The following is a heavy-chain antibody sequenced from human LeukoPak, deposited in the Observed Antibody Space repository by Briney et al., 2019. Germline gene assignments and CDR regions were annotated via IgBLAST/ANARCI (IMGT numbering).Heavy chain of an antibody. CDR3: AREDWSMVRGVIIIPNWFDP. V-gene: IGHV1-69*13. Sequence: SVKVSCKASGGTFSSYAISWVRQAPGQGLEWMGGIIPIFDTANYAQKFQGRITITADESTSTAYMEPSSLRSEDTAVYYCAREDWSMVRGVIIIPNWFDPWGQGTLVTVSS. J-gene: IGHJ5*02. CDR2: IIPIFDTA. CDR1: GGTFSSYA. D-gene: IGHD3-10*01.